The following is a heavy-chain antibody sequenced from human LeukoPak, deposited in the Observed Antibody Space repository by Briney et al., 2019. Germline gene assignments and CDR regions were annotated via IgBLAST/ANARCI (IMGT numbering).Heavy chain of an antibody. CDR3: ARDRNYYDSSGYYTDAFDI. V-gene: IGHV4-61*02. CDR1: GGSISSGSYY. D-gene: IGHD3-22*01. CDR2: IYTCGST. Sequence: PSQTLSLTCTVSGGSISSGSYYWSWIRQPAGKGLEWIGRIYTCGSTNYNPSLKSRVTISVDTSKNQFSLKLSSVTAADTAVYYCARDRNYYDSSGYYTDAFDIWGQGTMVTVSS. J-gene: IGHJ3*02.